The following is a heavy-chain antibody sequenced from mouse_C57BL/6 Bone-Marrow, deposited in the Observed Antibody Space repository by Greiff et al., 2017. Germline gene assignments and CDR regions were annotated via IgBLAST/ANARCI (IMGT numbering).Heavy chain of an antibody. CDR3: ARGIYYGTMDY. V-gene: IGHV1-63*01. Sequence: VQLKESGAELVRPGTSVKMSCKASGYTFTNYWIGWAKQRPGHGLEWIGDIYPGGGYTNYNEKFKGKATLTADKSSSTAYMQFSSLTSEDSAIYYCARGIYYGTMDYWGQGTSVTVSS. J-gene: IGHJ4*01. CDR2: IYPGGGYT. D-gene: IGHD2-1*01. CDR1: GYTFTNYW.